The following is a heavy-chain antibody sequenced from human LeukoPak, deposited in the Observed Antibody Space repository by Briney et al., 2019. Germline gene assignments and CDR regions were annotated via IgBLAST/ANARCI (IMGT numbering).Heavy chain of an antibody. CDR1: GGTFSSYA. Sequence: ASVKVSCKASGGTFSSYAISWVRQAPGQGLEWMGGIIPIFGTAIYAQKFQGRVTMTEDTSTDTAYMELSSLRSEDMAVYYCATNVRIVSYGMDVWGQGTTVTVSS. V-gene: IGHV1-69*06. D-gene: IGHD1-26*01. CDR3: ATNVRIVSYGMDV. J-gene: IGHJ6*02. CDR2: IIPIFGTA.